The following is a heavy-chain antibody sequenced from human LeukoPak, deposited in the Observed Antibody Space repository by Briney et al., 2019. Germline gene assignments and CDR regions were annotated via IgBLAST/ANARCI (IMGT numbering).Heavy chain of an antibody. Sequence: PGGSLRLSCTASGFTFGDHAMSWFRQAPGKGLEWVGFIRTKADGGTPEYAASVKGRFTISRDDTKSIAYLQMNSLKTEDTAVYYCTRPNYDILTGLTWGQGPLVTVSS. J-gene: IGHJ5*02. CDR1: GFTFGDHA. CDR2: IRTKADGGTP. D-gene: IGHD3-9*01. CDR3: TRPNYDILTGLT. V-gene: IGHV3-49*03.